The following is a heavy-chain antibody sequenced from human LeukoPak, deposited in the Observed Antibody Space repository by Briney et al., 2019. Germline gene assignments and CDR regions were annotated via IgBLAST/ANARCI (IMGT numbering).Heavy chain of an antibody. CDR2: IKSKSDGGTT. J-gene: IGHJ4*02. CDR1: GFTFSSYA. V-gene: IGHV3-15*05. CDR3: TTWVRLGELSFYPYFDY. D-gene: IGHD3-16*02. Sequence: GGSLRLSCAASGFTFSSYAMSWVRQAPGKGLEWVGRIKSKSDGGTTDYAAPVKGRFSISRNDSKNTLYLQMNSLKSEDTAVYYCTTWVRLGELSFYPYFDYWGQGTLVTVSS.